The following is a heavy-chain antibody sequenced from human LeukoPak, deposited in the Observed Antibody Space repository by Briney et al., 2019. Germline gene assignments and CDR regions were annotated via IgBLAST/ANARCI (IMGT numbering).Heavy chain of an antibody. Sequence: SETLSLTCTVSGVSVVSYYWSWIRQPPGKGLEWIGYSYYSGTTNYNPSLKGRVTISVDTSKNQFSLRLNSVTAADTAVYYCARVRGGTGWDFDYWGQGTLVTVSS. V-gene: IGHV4-59*02. J-gene: IGHJ4*02. CDR3: ARVRGGTGWDFDY. CDR2: SYYSGTT. D-gene: IGHD6-19*01. CDR1: GVSVVSYY.